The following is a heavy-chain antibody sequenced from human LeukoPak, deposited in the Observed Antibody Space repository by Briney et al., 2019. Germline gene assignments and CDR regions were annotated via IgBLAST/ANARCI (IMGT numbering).Heavy chain of an antibody. Sequence: ASVKVSCKVSGYTLTELSMHRVRQAPGEGLEWMGGFDPEDGETIYAQKFQGRVTMTEDTSTDTAYMELSSLRSEDTAVYYCATLSITMVRGALDYWGQGTLVTVSS. V-gene: IGHV1-24*01. CDR1: GYTLTELS. D-gene: IGHD3-10*01. CDR3: ATLSITMVRGALDY. J-gene: IGHJ4*02. CDR2: FDPEDGET.